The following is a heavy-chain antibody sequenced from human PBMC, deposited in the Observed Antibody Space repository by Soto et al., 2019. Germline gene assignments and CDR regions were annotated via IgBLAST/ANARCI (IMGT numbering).Heavy chain of an antibody. CDR1: GFTFSSYG. V-gene: IGHV3-30*18. CDR3: AKGQSSGWPFDY. J-gene: IGHJ4*02. Sequence: QVQLVESGGGVVQPGRSLRLSCAASGFTFSSYGMHWVRQAPGKGLEWVAVISYDGSNKYYADSVKGRFTISRDNSKNTLYLQMNSLRAADTAVYYCAKGQSSGWPFDYWGQGTLVTVSS. CDR2: ISYDGSNK. D-gene: IGHD6-19*01.